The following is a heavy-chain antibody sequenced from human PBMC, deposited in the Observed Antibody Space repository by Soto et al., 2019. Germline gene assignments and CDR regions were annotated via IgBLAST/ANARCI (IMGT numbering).Heavy chain of an antibody. CDR2: ISYDGSNK. CDR3: AKDQRRITIFGADY. J-gene: IGHJ4*02. V-gene: IGHV3-30*18. CDR1: GFTFSSYG. D-gene: IGHD3-3*01. Sequence: PGGSLRLSFAASGFTFSSYGMHWVRQAPGKGLEWVAVISYDGSNKYYADSVKGRFTISRDNSKNTLYLQMNSLRAEDTAVYYCAKDQRRITIFGADYWGQGTLVTVS.